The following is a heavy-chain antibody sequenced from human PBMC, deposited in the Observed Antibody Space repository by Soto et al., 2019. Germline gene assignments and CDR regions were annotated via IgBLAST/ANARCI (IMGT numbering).Heavy chain of an antibody. CDR2: IYYSGST. D-gene: IGHD2-15*01. V-gene: IGHV4-61*01. CDR3: VRDFGCSGGSCYLGYYYYGMDV. CDR1: GGSVSSGSYY. J-gene: IGHJ6*02. Sequence: SETLSLTCTVSGGSVSSGSYYWSWIRQPPGKGLEWIGYIYYSGSTNYNPSLKSRVTISADTSKNQFSLKLRSVTAADTAVYYCVRDFGCSGGSCYLGYYYYGMDVWGQGTTVTVSS.